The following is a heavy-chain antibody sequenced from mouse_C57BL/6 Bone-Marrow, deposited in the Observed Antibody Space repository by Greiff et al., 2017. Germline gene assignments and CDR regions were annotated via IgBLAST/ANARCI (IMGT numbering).Heavy chain of an antibody. V-gene: IGHV5-15*01. CDR1: GFTFSDYG. D-gene: IGHD4-1*01. Sequence: EVKLMESGGGLVQPGGSLKLSCAASGFTFSDYGMAWVRQAPRKGPEWVAFISNLAYSIYYADTVTGRFTISRENAKNTLYLEMSSLRSEDTAMYYCARQGLGQGGFAYWGQGTLVTVSA. CDR2: ISNLAYSI. CDR3: ARQGLGQGGFAY. J-gene: IGHJ3*01.